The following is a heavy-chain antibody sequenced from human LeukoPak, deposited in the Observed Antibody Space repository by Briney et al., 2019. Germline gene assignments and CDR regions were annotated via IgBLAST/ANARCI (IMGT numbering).Heavy chain of an antibody. V-gene: IGHV4-59*01. CDR3: ARKVVPAAALDY. Sequence: SETLSLTCTVSGGSISSYYWSWIRQPPGKGLEWIGYIYYSGSTNYNPSLKSRVTISVDTSNNQFSLKLSSVTAADTAVYYCARKVVPAAALDYWGQGTLVTVSS. D-gene: IGHD2-2*01. CDR2: IYYSGST. CDR1: GGSISSYY. J-gene: IGHJ4*02.